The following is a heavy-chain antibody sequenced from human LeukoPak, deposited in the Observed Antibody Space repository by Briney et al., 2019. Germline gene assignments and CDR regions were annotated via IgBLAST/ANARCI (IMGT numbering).Heavy chain of an antibody. V-gene: IGHV3-30*18. CDR3: AKDGSVGYYDFWSGYSPLYGMDV. J-gene: IGHJ6*02. D-gene: IGHD3-3*01. CDR2: ISYDGSNK. CDR1: GFTFSSYG. Sequence: GGSLRLSCAASGFTFSSYGMHRVRQAPGKGLEWVAVISYDGSNKYYADSVKGRFTISRDNSKNTLYLQMNSLRAEDTAVYYCAKDGSVGYYDFWSGYSPLYGMDVWGQGTTVTVSS.